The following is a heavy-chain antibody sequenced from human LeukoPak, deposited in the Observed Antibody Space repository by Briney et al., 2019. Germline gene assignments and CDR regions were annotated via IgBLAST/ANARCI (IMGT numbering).Heavy chain of an antibody. D-gene: IGHD5-18*01. Sequence: ASVTVSFTASGYTFTNYGISWVRQAPGQGLEWMGWISAYNGNTNYAQKLQGRVTMTTDTSTSTAYMELRSLRSDDTAVYYCARDISPQYSYGYSGGRFGYWGQGTLVTVSS. CDR2: ISAYNGNT. V-gene: IGHV1-18*01. CDR1: GYTFTNYG. J-gene: IGHJ4*02. CDR3: ARDISPQYSYGYSGGRFGY.